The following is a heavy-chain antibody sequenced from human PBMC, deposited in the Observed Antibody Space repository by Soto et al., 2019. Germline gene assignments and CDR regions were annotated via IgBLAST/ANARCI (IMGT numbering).Heavy chain of an antibody. CDR3: AKGPHIVVVPAAAYFDY. CDR1: GFTFSSYA. J-gene: IGHJ4*02. CDR2: ISGSGGST. V-gene: IGHV3-23*01. D-gene: IGHD2-2*01. Sequence: GGCLRLSCAASGFTFSSYAMSWVHQAPGKGLEWVSAISGSGGSTYYADSVKGRFTISRDNSKNTLYLQMNSLRAEDTAVYYCAKGPHIVVVPAAAYFDYWGQGTLVTVSS.